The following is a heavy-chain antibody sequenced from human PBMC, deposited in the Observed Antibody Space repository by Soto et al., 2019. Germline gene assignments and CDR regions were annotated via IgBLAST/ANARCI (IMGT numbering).Heavy chain of an antibody. J-gene: IGHJ4*02. CDR3: ARDSLSGYYFDY. Sequence: QLQLQESGSGLVKPSQTLSLTCVVSGDSISSGGYSWNWIRQPPGKGLEWIGHTYHSGGTLYNPSLDSRVTISVDKSKNQFSLRLTSVTAADTAVYYCARDSLSGYYFDYWGQGTLLTVSS. CDR1: GDSISSGGYS. D-gene: IGHD3-22*01. V-gene: IGHV4-30-2*01. CDR2: TYHSGGT.